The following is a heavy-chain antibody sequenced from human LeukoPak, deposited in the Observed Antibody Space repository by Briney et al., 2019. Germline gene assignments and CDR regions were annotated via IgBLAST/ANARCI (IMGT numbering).Heavy chain of an antibody. CDR2: MNPNSGDT. J-gene: IGHJ3*02. Sequence: ASVKVSCKASGYTFTTYDINWVRQATGQGLEWMGWMNPNSGDTGSAQKFQGRVTITRNTSINTAYMELSSLGSEDTAVYYCARVLDIAIVPAALAFDIWGQGTLVTVSS. D-gene: IGHD2-2*03. V-gene: IGHV1-8*03. CDR3: ARVLDIAIVPAALAFDI. CDR1: GYTFTTYD.